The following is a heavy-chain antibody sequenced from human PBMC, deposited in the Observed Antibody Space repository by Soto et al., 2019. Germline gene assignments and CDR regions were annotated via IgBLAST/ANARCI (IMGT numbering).Heavy chain of an antibody. J-gene: IGHJ5*02. CDR2: IYYSGST. CDR1: GGSISSGDYY. D-gene: IGHD6-13*01. CDR3: AREPRGDSSSWYNWFDP. V-gene: IGHV4-30-4*01. Sequence: LRLSCTVSGGSISSGDYYWSWIRQPPGKGLEWIGYIYYSGSTYYNPSLKSRVTISVDTSKNQFSLKLSSVTAADTAVYYCAREPRGDSSSWYNWFDPWGQGTLVTVSS.